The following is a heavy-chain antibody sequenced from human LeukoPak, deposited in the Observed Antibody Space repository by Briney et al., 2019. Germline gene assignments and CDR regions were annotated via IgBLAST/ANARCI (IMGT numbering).Heavy chain of an antibody. D-gene: IGHD4-17*01. Sequence: PSETLSLTCTVPGGSISTYYWNWIRQPPGKGLEWIGYIYYSGSTNCNPSLKSRVTISVDTSKNQFSLNLTSVTAADTAVYYCARSYGDYINFDYWGQGSLVTVSS. J-gene: IGHJ4*02. CDR1: GGSISTYY. V-gene: IGHV4-59*01. CDR2: IYYSGST. CDR3: ARSYGDYINFDY.